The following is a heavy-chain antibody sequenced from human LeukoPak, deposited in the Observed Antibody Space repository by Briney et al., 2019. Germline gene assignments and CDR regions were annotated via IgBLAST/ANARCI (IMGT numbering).Heavy chain of an antibody. J-gene: IGHJ4*03. CDR2: INPNSGGT. V-gene: IGHV1-2*02. D-gene: IGHD2-15*01. Sequence: ASVKVSCKASGYTFTGYYMHWVRQAPGQGLEWMGWINPNSGGTNYAQKFQGRVTMTRDTSISTAYMELSRLRSDDTAVYYCASSDCSGGSCYSGYFDYWGQGTMVTVSS. CDR1: GYTFTGYY. CDR3: ASSDCSGGSCYSGYFDY.